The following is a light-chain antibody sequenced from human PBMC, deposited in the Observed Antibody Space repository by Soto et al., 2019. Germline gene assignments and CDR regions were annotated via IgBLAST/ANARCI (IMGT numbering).Light chain of an antibody. CDR1: QSVSSSY. Sequence: EIVLTQSPGTLSLSPGERATLSCRASQSVSSSYLAWYQQKPGQAPRLLIYGASSRATGIPDRFSGSRSGTDFTLTTSRLEPEDFAVYYCQHYGTSPTWTFGQGTKVDIK. J-gene: IGKJ1*01. CDR3: QHYGTSPTWT. V-gene: IGKV3-20*01. CDR2: GAS.